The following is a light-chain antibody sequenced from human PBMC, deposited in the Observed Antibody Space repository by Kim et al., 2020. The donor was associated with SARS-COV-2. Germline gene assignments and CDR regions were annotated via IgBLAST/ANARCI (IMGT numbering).Light chain of an antibody. J-gene: IGLJ2*01. CDR1: SGHSSYA. CDR3: QTWGTGSVV. V-gene: IGLV4-69*01. CDR2: LNSDGSH. Sequence: QPVLTQSPYASASLGASVKLTCTLSSGHSSYAIAWHQQQPEKGPRYLMKLNSDGSHNKGDGIPDRFSGSSSGAERYLTISSLQSEDEADYYCQTWGTGSVVFGGGTQLTVL.